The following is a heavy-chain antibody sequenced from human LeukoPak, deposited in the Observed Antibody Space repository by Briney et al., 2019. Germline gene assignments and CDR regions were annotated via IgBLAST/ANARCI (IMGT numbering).Heavy chain of an antibody. Sequence: SETLSLTCTVSGTSISSYYWNWIRQPAGKGLEWIGRIWRISTSGNTNYNPSLKSRVTLSLDTSKNRFSLKLSSVTAADTAVYYCAREEWLSQYNWFDPWGQGTLVTVSS. CDR2: IWRISTSGNT. CDR3: AREEWLSQYNWFDP. CDR1: GTSISSYY. V-gene: IGHV4-4*07. D-gene: IGHD3-3*01. J-gene: IGHJ5*02.